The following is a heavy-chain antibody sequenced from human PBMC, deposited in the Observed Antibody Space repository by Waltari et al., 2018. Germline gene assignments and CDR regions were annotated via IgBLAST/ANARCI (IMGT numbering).Heavy chain of an antibody. Sequence: QVQVQQWGAGLMKPSETLSLTCAVYGGSFSGYYWSCLRQPPGKALAWIGEIDHSGVTTYHPSLTSPSTISGDTSRNQLSLKLTSVTAADTAIYYCALSRYGLASPKFAPWGQGTLVTVSS. CDR3: ALSRYGLASPKFAP. J-gene: IGHJ5*02. CDR1: GGSFSGYY. CDR2: IDHSGVT. V-gene: IGHV4-34*02. D-gene: IGHD4-17*01.